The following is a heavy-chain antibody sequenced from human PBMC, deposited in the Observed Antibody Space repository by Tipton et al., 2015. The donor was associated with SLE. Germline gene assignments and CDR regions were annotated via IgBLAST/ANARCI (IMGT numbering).Heavy chain of an antibody. CDR2: IYRSGSA. CDR3: ARNGFYSLDY. Sequence: TLSLTCSVSGDSIISSSYYWGWIRQPPGKGLEWIGEIYRSGSATYNPSLKSRVTISMDKSKDQFSLNLASVTPADTAVYYCARNGFYSLDYWGQGTLVTVSS. CDR1: GDSIISSSYY. J-gene: IGHJ4*02. V-gene: IGHV4-61*05. D-gene: IGHD3-22*01.